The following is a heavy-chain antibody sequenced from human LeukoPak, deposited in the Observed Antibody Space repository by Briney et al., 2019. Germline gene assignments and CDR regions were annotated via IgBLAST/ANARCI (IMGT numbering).Heavy chain of an antibody. V-gene: IGHV3-48*04. Sequence: GGSLRFSCAASGFTFSNYSMNGVRQAPGKGLEWVSYISSSSSTIYYAYSVKGRFTISRDNAKDSLYLQMDSLRAEDTALYYCARTPKGSGNLDCWGRGTLVTVSS. D-gene: IGHD3-10*01. CDR2: ISSSSSTI. J-gene: IGHJ4*02. CDR1: GFTFSNYS. CDR3: ARTPKGSGNLDC.